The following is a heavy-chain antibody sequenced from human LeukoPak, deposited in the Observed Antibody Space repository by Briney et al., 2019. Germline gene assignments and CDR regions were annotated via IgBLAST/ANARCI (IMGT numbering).Heavy chain of an antibody. CDR3: ARQTGRRQWFDP. D-gene: IGHD3-9*01. Sequence: SVKVSCKASGGTFTTYAINWERQAPGQGLEWMGGIIPIFGTATYAQKFQGRLTITTDESTNTAYMELSSLTSEDTAVYYCARQTGRRQWFDPWGQGTLVTVSS. V-gene: IGHV1-69*05. CDR2: IIPIFGTA. CDR1: GGTFTTYA. J-gene: IGHJ5*02.